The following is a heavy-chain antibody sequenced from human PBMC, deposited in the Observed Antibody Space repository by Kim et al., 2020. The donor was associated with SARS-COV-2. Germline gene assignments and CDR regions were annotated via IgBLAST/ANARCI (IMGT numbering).Heavy chain of an antibody. Sequence: QKLQGRVTMTTDTSTSTAYMELRSLRSDDTAVYYCARVCGAAAGTAAFDYWGQGTLVTVSS. CDR3: ARVCGAAAGTAAFDY. V-gene: IGHV1-18*01. J-gene: IGHJ4*02. D-gene: IGHD6-13*01.